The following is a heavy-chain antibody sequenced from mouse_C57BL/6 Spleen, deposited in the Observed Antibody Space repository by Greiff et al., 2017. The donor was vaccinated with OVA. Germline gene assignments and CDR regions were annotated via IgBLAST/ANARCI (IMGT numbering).Heavy chain of an antibody. CDR3: ARGTYYYGSSNDWYFDV. J-gene: IGHJ1*03. V-gene: IGHV1-39*01. CDR2: INPNYGTT. CDR1: GYSFTDYN. Sequence: VVKPGASVKISCKASGYSFTDYNMNWVKQSNGKSLEWIGVINPNYGTTSYNQKFKGKATLTVDQSSSTAYMQLNSLTSEDSAVYYCARGTYYYGSSNDWYFDVWGTGTTVTVSS. D-gene: IGHD1-1*01.